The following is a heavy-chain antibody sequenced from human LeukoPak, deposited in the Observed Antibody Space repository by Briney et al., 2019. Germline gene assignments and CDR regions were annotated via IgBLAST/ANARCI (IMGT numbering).Heavy chain of an antibody. CDR1: GFTFSSYA. V-gene: IGHV3-23*01. D-gene: IGHD3-3*01. CDR2: ISGSGGST. J-gene: IGHJ4*02. Sequence: GGSLRLSCAASGFTFSSYAMSWVRQAPGKGLEWVSAISGSGGSTYYADSVKGRFTISRDNSKNTLYLQMNSLRAEDTAVYYCAKDSLDYDFWSGSTNYFDYWGQGTLVTVSS. CDR3: AKDSLDYDFWSGSTNYFDY.